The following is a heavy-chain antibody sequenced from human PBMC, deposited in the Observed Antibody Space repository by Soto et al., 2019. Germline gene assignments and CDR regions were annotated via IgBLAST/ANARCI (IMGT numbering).Heavy chain of an antibody. D-gene: IGHD4-17*01. J-gene: IGHJ6*02. CDR3: AKVRRATVTTSGWYYYYGMDV. CDR2: ISYDGSNK. CDR1: GFTFSSYG. Sequence: GSLRLSCAASGFTFSSYGMHWVRQAPGKGLEWVAVISYDGSNKYYADSVKGRFTISRDNSKNTLYLQMNSLRAEDTAVYYCAKVRRATVTTSGWYYYYGMDVWGQGTTVTVSS. V-gene: IGHV3-30*18.